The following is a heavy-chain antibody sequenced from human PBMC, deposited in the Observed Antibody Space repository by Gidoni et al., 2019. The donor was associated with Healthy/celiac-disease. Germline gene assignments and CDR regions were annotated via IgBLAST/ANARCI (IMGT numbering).Heavy chain of an antibody. CDR3: ARRTTRGNSSGYYPY. V-gene: IGHV4-59*08. CDR2: IYYSGRT. CDR1: GGSLSSYY. Sequence: QVQLQESGPGLVKPSETLSLTCTVSGGSLSSYYWICVRQPPGKGLEWIGSIYYSGRTNSNPSLKSRVTISVDTSKNQFSLKLSSVTAADTAVYYCARRTTRGNSSGYYPYWGQGTLVTVSS. J-gene: IGHJ4*02. D-gene: IGHD3-22*01.